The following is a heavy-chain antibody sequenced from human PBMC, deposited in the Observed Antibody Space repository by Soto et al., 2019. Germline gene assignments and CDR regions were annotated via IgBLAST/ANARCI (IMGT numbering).Heavy chain of an antibody. CDR2: IIPIFGTA. D-gene: IGHD4-17*01. V-gene: IGHV1-69*12. Sequence: QVQLVQSGAEVKKPGSSVKVSCKASGGTFSSYAISWVRQAPGQGLEWMGGIIPIFGTANYAQKFQGRVTITAGESTSSAAMELGSLRSEDTAVFYRARDHGPSVTRDRYFDLWGQGTLVTVSS. CDR1: GGTFSSYA. CDR3: ARDHGPSVTRDRYFDL. J-gene: IGHJ4*02.